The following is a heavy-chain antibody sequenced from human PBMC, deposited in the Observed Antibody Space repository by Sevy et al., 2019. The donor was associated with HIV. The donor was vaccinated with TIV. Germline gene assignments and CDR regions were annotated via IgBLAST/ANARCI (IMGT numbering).Heavy chain of an antibody. Sequence: GGSLRLSCAASGFPFNDHAMHWVRQVPGKGLEWVSGVSWNSRYIGYAASVKGRFTISGGNARHFLYLEMNSLRPEDPALYYCAKDINRGCDGVNCYSYYYYFYGLDVWGQGTTVTVSS. CDR3: AKDINRGCDGVNCYSYYYYFYGLDV. D-gene: IGHD2-21*01. J-gene: IGHJ6*02. V-gene: IGHV3-9*01. CDR2: VSWNSRYI. CDR1: GFPFNDHA.